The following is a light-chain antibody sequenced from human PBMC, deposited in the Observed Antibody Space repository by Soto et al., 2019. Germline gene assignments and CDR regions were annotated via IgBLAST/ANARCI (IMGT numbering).Light chain of an antibody. CDR1: GSDIGSYNR. Sequence: QSALTQPPSVSGSPGQSVTISCTGTGSDIGSYNRVSWYQRVPGTAPKLMISEVNNRPSGVPDRFSGSKSGNTASLTISGLRAEDEADYYCSSYTESATFLLFGGGTQLTVL. J-gene: IGLJ2*01. V-gene: IGLV2-18*02. CDR2: EVN. CDR3: SSYTESATFLL.